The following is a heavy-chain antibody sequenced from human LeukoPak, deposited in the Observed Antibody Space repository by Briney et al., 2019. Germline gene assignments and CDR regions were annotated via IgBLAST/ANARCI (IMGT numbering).Heavy chain of an antibody. CDR2: IRNKANGGTA. D-gene: IGHD6-19*01. V-gene: IGHV3-71*01. CDR1: GFTVSNDY. CDR3: SRAYSTGWLGINDY. Sequence: GGSLRLSCAASGFTVSNDYMSWVRQAPGKGLEWVGFIRNKANGGTADYAASVKGRFTISRDDSKTTAYLQMNSLKTEDTAVYYCSRAYSTGWLGINDYWGQGALVTVSS. J-gene: IGHJ4*02.